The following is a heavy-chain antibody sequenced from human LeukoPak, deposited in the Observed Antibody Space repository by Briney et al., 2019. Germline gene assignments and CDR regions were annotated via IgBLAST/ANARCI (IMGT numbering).Heavy chain of an antibody. D-gene: IGHD6-25*01. CDR3: ARDNAADDAFDI. Sequence: GGSLRLSCAASGFTFSSYEMNWVRQARGKGLEWVSYISSSGSTIYYADSVKGRFTISRDNAKNSLYLQMNSLRAEDTAVYYCARDNAADDAFDIWGQGTMVTVSS. CDR1: GFTFSSYE. J-gene: IGHJ3*02. CDR2: ISSSGSTI. V-gene: IGHV3-48*03.